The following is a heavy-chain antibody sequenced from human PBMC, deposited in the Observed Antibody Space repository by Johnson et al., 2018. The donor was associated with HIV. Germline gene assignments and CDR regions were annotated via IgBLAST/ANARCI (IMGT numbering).Heavy chain of an antibody. D-gene: IGHD3-10*01. CDR3: ARGGQVVRGAKGDAFDI. CDR1: GFTFDDYG. Sequence: VQLVESGGGVVQPGGSLRLSCAASGFTFDDYGMSWVRQTPGKGLEWVSGINWNGGSTGYADSVKGRFTISRDNSKNTLSLQMNSLRVEDTAVYYCARGGQVVRGAKGDAFDIWGQGTMVTVSS. CDR2: INWNGGST. J-gene: IGHJ3*02. V-gene: IGHV3-20*04.